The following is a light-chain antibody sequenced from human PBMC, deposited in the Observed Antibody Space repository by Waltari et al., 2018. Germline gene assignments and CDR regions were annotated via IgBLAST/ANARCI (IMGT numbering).Light chain of an antibody. CDR1: QSVNSH. J-gene: IGKJ1*01. V-gene: IGKV3-15*01. CDR2: GAS. Sequence: EIVMTQSPATLSVSPGERATLSCRASQSVNSHLAWYQQKPGHAPRLLIYGASIRATGIPARFSGSGSGTEFTLTISSLQSEDFAVYHCQQYNYWPWTFGQGTRVAIK. CDR3: QQYNYWPWT.